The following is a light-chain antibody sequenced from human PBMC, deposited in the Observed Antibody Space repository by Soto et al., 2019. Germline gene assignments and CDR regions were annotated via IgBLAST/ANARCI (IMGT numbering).Light chain of an antibody. V-gene: IGKV3-15*01. J-gene: IGKJ1*01. CDR3: QQYNNWPET. CDR1: QSVSRD. CDR2: GAS. Sequence: EVVMTQSPATLSVSPGERATLSCRASQSVSRDLAWYQQEPGQAPRLLIYGASTRATGIPARFSGSGSGTEFTLTISSLQSEDFAVYYCQQYNNWPETFGQGTKV.